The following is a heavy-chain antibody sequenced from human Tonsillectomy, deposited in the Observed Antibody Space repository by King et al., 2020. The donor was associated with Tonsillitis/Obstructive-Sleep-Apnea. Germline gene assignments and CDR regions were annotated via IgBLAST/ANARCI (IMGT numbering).Heavy chain of an antibody. Sequence: VQLVESGGGVVQPGRSLRLSCAASGFTFSSYAMHWVRQAPGKGLEWVAVISYDGSNKYYAESVKGRFTISRDNSKNTLYPQMNSLRAEDTGVYYFERDLLGVGIVVVPAAIVDYWGQGTLVTVSS. J-gene: IGHJ4*02. V-gene: IGHV3-30*01. CDR1: GFTFSSYA. CDR3: ERDLLGVGIVVVPAAIVDY. D-gene: IGHD2-2*02. CDR2: ISYDGSNK.